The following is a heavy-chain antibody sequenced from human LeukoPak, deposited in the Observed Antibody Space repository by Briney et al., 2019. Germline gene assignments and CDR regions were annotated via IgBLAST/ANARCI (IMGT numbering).Heavy chain of an antibody. Sequence: ASVKVSCKASGYTFTSYGISWVRQAPGQGLEWMGWISAYNGNTNYAQKLQGRVTMTTDTSTSTAYMELRSLRSDDTAVYYCARSYCSGSSCYPTLDFDYWGQGTLVTVSS. CDR2: ISAYNGNT. CDR3: ARSYCSGSSCYPTLDFDY. V-gene: IGHV1-18*04. D-gene: IGHD2-15*01. CDR1: GYTFTSYG. J-gene: IGHJ4*02.